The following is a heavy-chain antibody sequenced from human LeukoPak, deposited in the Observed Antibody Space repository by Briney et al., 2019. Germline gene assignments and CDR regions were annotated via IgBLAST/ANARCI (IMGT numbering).Heavy chain of an antibody. Sequence: KSSETLSLTCTVSGGSISTYYWNWMRQPPGKGLEWIGYLYNSGSTNYNPSLKSRLTISVDMSKNQLSLKLSSVTAADTAVYYCARGVTSPLDAFDIWGRGTMVTVSS. CDR1: GGSISTYY. CDR2: LYNSGST. CDR3: ARGVTSPLDAFDI. V-gene: IGHV4-59*01. J-gene: IGHJ3*02. D-gene: IGHD1-26*01.